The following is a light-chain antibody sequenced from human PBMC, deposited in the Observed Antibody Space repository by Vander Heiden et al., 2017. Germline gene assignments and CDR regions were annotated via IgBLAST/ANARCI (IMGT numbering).Light chain of an antibody. Sequence: EIVLTQSPGTLSLSPWERATLSCRASQSVSSTYLAWYQQKPGQAPRLLMYGASSRASGVPDRFSGSGSGTDYTLIISRLEPEDFAVYYCQQYGGSPPGLTFGGGAKVEIK. CDR2: GAS. J-gene: IGKJ4*01. CDR3: QQYGGSPPGLT. V-gene: IGKV3-20*01. CDR1: QSVSSTY.